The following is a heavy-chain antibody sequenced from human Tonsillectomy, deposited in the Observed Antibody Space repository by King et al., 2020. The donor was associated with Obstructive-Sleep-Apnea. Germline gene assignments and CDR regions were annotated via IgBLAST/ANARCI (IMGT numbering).Heavy chain of an antibody. CDR2: IYLSDSYT. Sequence: QLVQSGAEVKEPGASLRISCKGSGYSFTSSWIHWVRQMPGRGLEWMGRIYLSDSYTIYGPSFQGHVTISADKSITTAYLQWSSLKASDTATYYCARWEESGNSGYFYYGMDVWGQGTTVTVSS. CDR3: ARWEESGNSGYFYYGMDV. CDR1: GYSFTSSW. V-gene: IGHV5-10-1*01. D-gene: IGHD4-23*01. J-gene: IGHJ6*02.